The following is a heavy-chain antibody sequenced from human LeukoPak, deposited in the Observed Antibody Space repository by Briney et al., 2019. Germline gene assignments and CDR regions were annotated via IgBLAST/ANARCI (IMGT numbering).Heavy chain of an antibody. Sequence: PGGSLRLSCAASGFTFSSYAMSWVRQAPGKGLEWVSAISGSGGSTYYADSMKGRFTISRDNSKNTLYLQMNSLRAEDTAVYYCAKDLTGIPQYYFDYWGQGTLVTVSS. J-gene: IGHJ4*02. V-gene: IGHV3-23*01. D-gene: IGHD1-1*01. CDR3: AKDLTGIPQYYFDY. CDR2: ISGSGGST. CDR1: GFTFSSYA.